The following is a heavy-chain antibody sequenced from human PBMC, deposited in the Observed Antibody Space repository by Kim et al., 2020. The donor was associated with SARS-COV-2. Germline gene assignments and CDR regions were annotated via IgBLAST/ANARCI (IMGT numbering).Heavy chain of an antibody. D-gene: IGHD1-1*01. Sequence: SYDGSNKYYADYVRGRFTISRDKSKNTLYLQMNSLRAEDTAVYYCSQLGYWGQGTLVTVSS. CDR2: SYDGSNK. CDR3: SQLGY. J-gene: IGHJ4*02. V-gene: IGHV3-30*03.